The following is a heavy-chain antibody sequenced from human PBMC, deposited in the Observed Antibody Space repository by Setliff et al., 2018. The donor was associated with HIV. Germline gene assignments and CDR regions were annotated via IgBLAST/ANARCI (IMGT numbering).Heavy chain of an antibody. Sequence: ASVKVSCKISGYTLTEVSMHWVRQAPGKGLEWMGIISPSGDRTKYAQKFQGRVTMTRDTSTNTLYVEMSSLTSEDTAVYFCARAQPPGLAVAGTTYYFDSWGQGTLVTVSS. D-gene: IGHD6-19*01. CDR3: ARAQPPGLAVAGTTYYFDS. CDR1: GYTLTEVS. V-gene: IGHV1-46*01. CDR2: ISPSGDRT. J-gene: IGHJ4*02.